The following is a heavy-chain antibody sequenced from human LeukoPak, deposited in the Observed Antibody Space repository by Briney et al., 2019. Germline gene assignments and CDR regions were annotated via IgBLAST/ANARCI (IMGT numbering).Heavy chain of an antibody. J-gene: IGHJ4*02. D-gene: IGHD1-14*01. CDR1: GFTFSIYS. CDR2: ISSSSYI. Sequence: PGGSLRLSCAASGFTFSIYSMNWVRQAAGKGLEWVSSISSSSYIYYAASVKGRFTISRDNAKNSLYLRMNSLRAEDRAVYYCVREDHCEPWGQGTLVTVSS. V-gene: IGHV3-21*01. CDR3: VREDHCEP.